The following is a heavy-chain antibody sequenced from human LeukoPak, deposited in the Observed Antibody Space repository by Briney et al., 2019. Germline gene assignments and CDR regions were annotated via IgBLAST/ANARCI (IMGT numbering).Heavy chain of an antibody. CDR2: MNPNSGNT. CDR3: ARGPTIDYYDSSGPYSAAGGYEIDY. CDR1: GYTFTSYD. Sequence: ASVKVSCKASGYTFTSYDINWVRQATGQGLEWMGWMNPNSGNTGYAQKFQGRVTMTRNTSISTAHMELSSLRPEDTAVYYCARGPTIDYYDSSGPYSAAGGYEIDYWGQGTLVTVSS. D-gene: IGHD3-22*01. J-gene: IGHJ4*02. V-gene: IGHV1-8*01.